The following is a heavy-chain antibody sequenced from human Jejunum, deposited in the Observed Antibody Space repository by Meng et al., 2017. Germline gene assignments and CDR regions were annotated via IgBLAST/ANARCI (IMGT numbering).Heavy chain of an antibody. D-gene: IGHD2-2*01. CDR2: MDYSGRT. V-gene: IGHV4-30-4*01. CDR1: ADSLRSGEYF. CDR3: ARGGLLWDY. J-gene: IGHJ4*02. Sequence: QEQLQESGPGLVKPSLPLSLTCTVSADSLRSGEYFWSWIRPPPGKGLEWIEYMDYSGRTFYHPTLKNRVTISVDTSKNQFTLKLSSVTAADTAVYFCARGGLLWDYWGQGTLVTVSS.